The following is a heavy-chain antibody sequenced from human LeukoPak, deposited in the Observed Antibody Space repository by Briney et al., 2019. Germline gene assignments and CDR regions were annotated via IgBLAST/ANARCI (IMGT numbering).Heavy chain of an antibody. CDR1: GYTFTSYG. CDR3: ARDYYDSSGYYYDAFDI. CDR2: INTYNGNT. J-gene: IGHJ3*02. V-gene: IGHV1-18*01. Sequence: GASVKVSCKASGYTFTSYGISWVRQAPGQGPEWMGWINTYNGNTNYAQKLQGRVTMTTDTSTNTAYMELRSLRSDDTAVYYCARDYYDSSGYYYDAFDIWGQGTMVTVSS. D-gene: IGHD3-22*01.